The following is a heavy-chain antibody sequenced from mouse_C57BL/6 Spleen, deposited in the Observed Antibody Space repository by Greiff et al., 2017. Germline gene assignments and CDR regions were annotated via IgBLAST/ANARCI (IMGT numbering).Heavy chain of an antibody. CDR3: APITTVVANYFDY. CDR1: GYTFTSYW. V-gene: IGHV1-74*01. D-gene: IGHD1-1*01. J-gene: IGHJ2*01. Sequence: QVQLKQPGAELVKPGASVKVSCKASGYTFTSYWMHWVKQRPGQGLEWIGRIHPSDSDTNYNQKFKGKATLTVDKSSSTAYMQLSSLTSEDSAVYYCAPITTVVANYFDYWGQGTTLTVSS. CDR2: IHPSDSDT.